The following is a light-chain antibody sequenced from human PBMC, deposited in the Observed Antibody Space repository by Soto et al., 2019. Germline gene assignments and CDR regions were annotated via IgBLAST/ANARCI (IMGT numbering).Light chain of an antibody. CDR2: DAS. V-gene: IGKV3-11*01. Sequence: EIVLTQSPATLSLSPGERATLSCRASQSVSSYLAWYQQKPGQAPRLLIYDASKRATGISARFSGSGSGTDFTLTISSLEPEDFAVYYCQQRSRWPVTFGQGTKVEIK. CDR1: QSVSSY. CDR3: QQRSRWPVT. J-gene: IGKJ1*01.